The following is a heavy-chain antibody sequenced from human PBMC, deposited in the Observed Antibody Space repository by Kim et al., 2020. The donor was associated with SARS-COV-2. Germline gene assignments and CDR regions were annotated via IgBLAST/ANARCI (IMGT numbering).Heavy chain of an antibody. Sequence: ADSVKGRFTISRDNAKNSRYLQMNSLRAEDTAVYYCARAPDYGSGSYNDYWGQGTLVTVSS. D-gene: IGHD3-10*01. J-gene: IGHJ4*02. CDR3: ARAPDYGSGSYNDY. V-gene: IGHV3-21*01.